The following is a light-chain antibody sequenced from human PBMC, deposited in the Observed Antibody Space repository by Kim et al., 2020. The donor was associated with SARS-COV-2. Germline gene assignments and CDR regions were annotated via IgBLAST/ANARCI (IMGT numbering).Light chain of an antibody. J-gene: IGKJ1*01. CDR3: QQCSTTPRT. CDR1: QNIYTY. V-gene: IGKV1-39*01. Sequence: DIQMTQFPSSLSVSVGDRVAITCRASQNIYTYLNWYQQKPGKAPKLLIYAASSLQSGVPSRFTGSGSGTVFTLTITSLQPDDFATYYCQQCSTTPRTFGQGTKVDIK. CDR2: AAS.